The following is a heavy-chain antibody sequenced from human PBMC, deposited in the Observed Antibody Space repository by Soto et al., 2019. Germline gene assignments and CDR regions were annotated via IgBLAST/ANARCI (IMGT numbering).Heavy chain of an antibody. J-gene: IGHJ4*02. CDR2: IYWDDDQ. D-gene: IGHD3-10*01. Sequence: QITLKESGPTLVKPTQTLTLTCTFSGLSLSTNGVSVGWIRQPPGKALEWLALIYWDDDQRYSPSLNTRLTTTKDTSKNQVVITSTNMDPVDTATYSCAYRPGTAFAYWGQGTLVTVSS. CDR1: GLSLSTNGVS. CDR3: AYRPGTAFAY. V-gene: IGHV2-5*02.